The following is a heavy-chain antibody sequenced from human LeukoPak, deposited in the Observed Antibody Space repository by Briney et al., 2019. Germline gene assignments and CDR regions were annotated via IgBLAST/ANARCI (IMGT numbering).Heavy chain of an antibody. CDR3: AKDRYSSSWYGSFDY. V-gene: IGHV3-23*01. CDR2: ISGSGGST. Sequence: GGSLRLSCAASGFTFSSYAMSWVRQAPGKGLEWVSAISGSGGSTSYADSVKGRFTISRDNSKNTLYLQMNSLRAEDTAVYYCAKDRYSSSWYGSFDYWGQGTLVAVSS. D-gene: IGHD6-13*01. J-gene: IGHJ4*02. CDR1: GFTFSSYA.